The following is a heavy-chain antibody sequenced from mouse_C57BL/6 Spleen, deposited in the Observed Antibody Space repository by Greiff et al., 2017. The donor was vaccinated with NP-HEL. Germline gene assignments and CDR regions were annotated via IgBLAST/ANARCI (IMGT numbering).Heavy chain of an antibody. V-gene: IGHV10-1*01. Sequence: EVKLMESGGGLVQPKGSLKLSCAASGFSFNTYAMNWVRQAPGKGLEWVARIRSKSNNYATYYADSVKDRFTISRDDSESMLYLQMNNLKTEDTAMYYCVRQGGSSLYYAMDYWGQGTSVTVSS. J-gene: IGHJ4*01. D-gene: IGHD1-1*01. CDR1: GFSFNTYA. CDR3: VRQGGSSLYYAMDY. CDR2: IRSKSNNYAT.